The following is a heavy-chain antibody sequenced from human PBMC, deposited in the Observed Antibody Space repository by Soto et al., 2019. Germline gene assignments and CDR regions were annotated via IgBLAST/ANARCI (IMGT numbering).Heavy chain of an antibody. V-gene: IGHV3-48*03. CDR1: GFTFSSYE. CDR2: ISSSGSTI. Sequence: PGGSLRLSCAASGFTFSSYEMNWVRQAPGKGLEWVSYISSSGSTIYYADSVKGRFTISRDNAKNSLYLQMNSLRAEDTAVYYCPRRVDYGSGSYYYYYYGMDVWGQGTTVTVSS. J-gene: IGHJ6*02. D-gene: IGHD3-10*01. CDR3: PRRVDYGSGSYYYYYYGMDV.